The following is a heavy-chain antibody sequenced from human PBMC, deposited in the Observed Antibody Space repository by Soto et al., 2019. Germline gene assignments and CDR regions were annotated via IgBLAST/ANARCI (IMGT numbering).Heavy chain of an antibody. J-gene: IGHJ3*02. CDR1: GGSISSSDYS. Sequence: QLQLQESGSGLVKPSQTLSLTCAVSGGSISSSDYSWSWIRQPPGKGLEWIGFIYQSGSTYYNPSLESRVTMSIDRSKNQLSLKLKSVTAADTAVYYCAREVLYYDSSGYSWDDAFEIWGQGTMVTVSS. V-gene: IGHV4-30-2*01. D-gene: IGHD3-22*01. CDR2: IYQSGST. CDR3: AREVLYYDSSGYSWDDAFEI.